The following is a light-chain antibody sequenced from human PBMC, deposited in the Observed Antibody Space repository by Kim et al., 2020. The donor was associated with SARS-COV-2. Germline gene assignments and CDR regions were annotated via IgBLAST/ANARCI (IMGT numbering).Light chain of an antibody. V-gene: IGLV3-19*01. J-gene: IGLJ3*02. CDR3: NSRDSSGNHWV. CDR2: GKN. CDR1: SLRSYY. Sequence: ALGQTVRITCQGDSLRSYYASWYQQKPGQAPVLVIYGKNNPPSGIPDRFSGSSSRNPASLTITGAQAEDEADYYCNSRDSSGNHWVFGGGTQLTVL.